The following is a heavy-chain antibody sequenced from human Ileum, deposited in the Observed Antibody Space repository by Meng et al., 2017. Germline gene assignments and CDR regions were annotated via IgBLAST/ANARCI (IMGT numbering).Heavy chain of an antibody. J-gene: IGHJ6*02. CDR2: IIPVLGIA. D-gene: IGHD4-11*01. CDR1: GITFSNYA. CDR3: ARVSASVTYGMDV. V-gene: IGHV1-69*10. Sequence: QVQLVQPGVEVKKLGSSVKVPCKASGITFSNYAIGWVQQAPGHGLECMGQIIPVLGIANYAQNFQGGVTITADKSTSTAYMELSSLRSEDTAVYYCARVSASVTYGMDVWGQGTTVTVSS.